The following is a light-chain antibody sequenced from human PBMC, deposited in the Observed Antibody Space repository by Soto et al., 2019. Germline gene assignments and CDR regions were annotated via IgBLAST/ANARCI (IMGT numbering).Light chain of an antibody. CDR1: EVGSRS. CDR3: QVYNSPSDVPVV. CDR2: DDT. Sequence: SYVVTQPPSVSVAPGQAASITCGGDEVGSRSVHWYQQKPGQAPVVVIYDDTYRPSGIPERFSASNSGNTATLTISRVEAGDEADYYCQVYNSPSDVPVVFGGGTQLTVL. J-gene: IGLJ2*01. V-gene: IGLV3-21*02.